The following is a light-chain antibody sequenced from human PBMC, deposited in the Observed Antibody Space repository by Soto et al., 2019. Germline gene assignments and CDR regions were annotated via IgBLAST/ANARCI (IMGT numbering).Light chain of an antibody. Sequence: QSVLTQPPSVSGAPGQRVTISCTGSSSNIGAGYDVHWYQQLPGTAPKLLIYGNSNRPSGVPDRFSGSKSGTSASLAITGLQADDESDYYCQSYDSSLSGSYVVFGGGTKVTVL. CDR2: GNS. V-gene: IGLV1-40*01. J-gene: IGLJ2*01. CDR3: QSYDSSLSGSYVV. CDR1: SSNIGAGYD.